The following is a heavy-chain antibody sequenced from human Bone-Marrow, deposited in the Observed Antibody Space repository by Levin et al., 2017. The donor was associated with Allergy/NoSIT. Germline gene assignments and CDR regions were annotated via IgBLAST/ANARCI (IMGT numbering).Heavy chain of an antibody. Sequence: GESLKISCVASGFNFGIYGMTWVRQAPGKGLEWVSSISGGDSNTYYADSVKGRFSISRDNSKNTLYLQMNSLRVEDTAIYYCARSRGVDPWGQGTLVSVSS. J-gene: IGHJ5*02. V-gene: IGHV3-23*01. CDR3: ARSRGVDP. CDR2: ISGGDSNT. CDR1: GFNFGIYG.